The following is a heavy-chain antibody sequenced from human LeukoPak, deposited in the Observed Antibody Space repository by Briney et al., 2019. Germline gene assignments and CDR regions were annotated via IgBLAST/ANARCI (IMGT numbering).Heavy chain of an antibody. V-gene: IGHV3-23*01. D-gene: IGHD2-8*01. CDR2: ISGSGGST. CDR3: AKRIMVNAITGPPFDY. J-gene: IGHJ4*02. CDR1: GFTFSSYA. Sequence: GGSLRLSCAASGFTFSSYAMSWVRQAPGKGLEWVSAISGSGGSTYYADSVKGRFTISRDNSKNTLYLQMNSLRAEDTAVYYCAKRIMVNAITGPPFDYWGQGTLVTVSS.